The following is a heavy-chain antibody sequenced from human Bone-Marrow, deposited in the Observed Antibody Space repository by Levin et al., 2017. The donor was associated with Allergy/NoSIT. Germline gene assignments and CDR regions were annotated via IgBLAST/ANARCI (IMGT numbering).Heavy chain of an antibody. D-gene: IGHD3-22*01. CDR2: IYPGDSDT. V-gene: IGHV5-51*01. J-gene: IGHJ2*01. CDR3: ARQGNYYDSSGYYYLSSYWYFDL. Sequence: GESLKISCKGSGYSFTSYWIGWVRQMPGKGLEWMGIIYPGDSDTRYSPSFQGQVTISADKSISTAYLQWSSLKASDTAMYYCARQGNYYDSSGYYYLSSYWYFDLWGRGTLVTVSS. CDR1: GYSFTSYW.